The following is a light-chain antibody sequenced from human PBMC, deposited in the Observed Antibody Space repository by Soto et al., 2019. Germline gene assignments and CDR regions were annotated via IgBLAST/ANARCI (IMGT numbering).Light chain of an antibody. J-gene: IGKJ1*01. CDR2: ATS. V-gene: IGKV1-12*02. CDR3: QEAPGFPWP. Sequence: IQLTQSPSSVSASVGDRVTISCRASQDISSWLAWYQQKPGKAPKPLIYATSSLQSGVPSRFSGRRSGTSFTSTSSSLQAQAFATYYCQEAPGFPWPFGQGTRV. CDR1: QDISSW.